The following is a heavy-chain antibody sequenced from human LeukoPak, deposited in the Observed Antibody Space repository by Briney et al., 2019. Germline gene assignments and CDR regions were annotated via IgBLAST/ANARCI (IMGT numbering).Heavy chain of an antibody. CDR3: ARAYDYYDY. V-gene: IGHV4-4*07. CDR2: ISTTGNT. D-gene: IGHD3-16*01. J-gene: IGHJ4*02. Sequence: SEPLSLTCTVSGGSIRTYYWSWVRQPAGKRLEWIGRISTTGNTNYNPSLKSRVTTSVDTSKNHFSLKLSSVTAADTAVYHCARAYDYYDYWGQGALVTVSS. CDR1: GGSIRTYY.